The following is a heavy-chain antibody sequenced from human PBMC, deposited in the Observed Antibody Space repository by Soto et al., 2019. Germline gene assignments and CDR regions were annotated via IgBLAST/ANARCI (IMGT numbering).Heavy chain of an antibody. CDR3: ARTPDSSSWYPFDY. CDR2: ISSSGSTI. Sequence: GAPLRLSCAASGFTFSSYELNWVRQAPGKGLEWVSYISSSGSTIYYADSVKGRFTISRDNAKNSLYLQMNSLRAEDTAVYYCARTPDSSSWYPFDYWGQGTLVTVS. CDR1: GFTFSSYE. D-gene: IGHD6-13*01. J-gene: IGHJ4*02. V-gene: IGHV3-48*03.